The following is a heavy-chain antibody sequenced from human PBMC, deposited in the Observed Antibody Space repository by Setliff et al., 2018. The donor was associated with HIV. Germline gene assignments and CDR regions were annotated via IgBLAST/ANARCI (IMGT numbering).Heavy chain of an antibody. CDR1: GGSINTSSYY. V-gene: IGHV4-39*07. J-gene: IGHJ5*01. CDR2: IYHDGTT. Sequence: SETLSLTCSASGGSINTSSYYWAWVRQPPGNELEWIGSIYHDGTTHYRSSLRSRAAISIDTSKSQISLKVRSVTAADTAVYFCAGHPVTSGWLSLNWFDPWGQGTLVTVSS. D-gene: IGHD6-19*01. CDR3: AGHPVTSGWLSLNWFDP.